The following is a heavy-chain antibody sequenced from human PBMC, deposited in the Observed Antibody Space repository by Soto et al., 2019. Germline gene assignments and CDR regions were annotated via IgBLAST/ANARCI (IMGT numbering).Heavy chain of an antibody. J-gene: IGHJ6*02. D-gene: IGHD5-18*01. CDR3: AKDKWGFTYGKGFLHPTLHGLDV. Sequence: EVQLLESGGGLVQPGGSLRLSCAASGFTFRSYAMSWVRQAPGKGLEWVSAISGSGGSTYYTDSVKGRFTISRDNSETTLYLQMNSLRADDTAVYYCAKDKWGFTYGKGFLHPTLHGLDVWGQGTTVTVSS. CDR2: ISGSGGST. V-gene: IGHV3-23*01. CDR1: GFTFRSYA.